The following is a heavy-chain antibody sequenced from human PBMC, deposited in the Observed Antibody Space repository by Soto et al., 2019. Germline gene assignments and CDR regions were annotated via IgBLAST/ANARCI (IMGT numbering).Heavy chain of an antibody. D-gene: IGHD6-25*01. CDR1: GFTFSHYA. J-gene: IGHJ3*01. Sequence: EVQLLDSGGGLVQPGGSLRLSCAASGFTFSHYAMNWVRQAPGKGLDWVAGVTGGGTVYYADSVKGRFTISRDNFNNTLYLQMSGLRADDTATFYCAKGSGFLSAPIMSYPFAVWGQGTVVTVSS. CDR2: VTGGGTV. CDR3: AKGSGFLSAPIMSYPFAV. V-gene: IGHV3-23*01.